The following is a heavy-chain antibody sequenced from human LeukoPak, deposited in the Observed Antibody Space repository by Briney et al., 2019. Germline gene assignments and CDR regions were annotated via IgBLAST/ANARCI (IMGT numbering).Heavy chain of an antibody. CDR3: ARVAEAAAFDY. J-gene: IGHJ4*02. V-gene: IGHV3-21*01. D-gene: IGHD6-13*01. CDR2: ISSSSSYI. CDR1: GFTFSSYS. Sequence: GGSLRLSCAASGFTFSSYSMNWVRQAPGKGLEWVASISSSSSYIYYADSVKGRFTISRDNAKNSLYLQMNSLRADDTAVYYCARVAEAAAFDYWGQGTMVTVSS.